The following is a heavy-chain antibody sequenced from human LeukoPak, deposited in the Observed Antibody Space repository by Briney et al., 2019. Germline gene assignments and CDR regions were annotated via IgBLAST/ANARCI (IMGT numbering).Heavy chain of an antibody. CDR3: ARAWGYGDYAGNWFGP. CDR2: ISSSSSYI. Sequence: GGSLRLSCAASGFTFSSYSMNWVRQAPGKGLEWVSSISSSSSYIYYADSVKGRFTISRDNAKNSLYLQMNSLRAEDTAVYYCARAWGYGDYAGNWFGPWGQETLVTVSS. D-gene: IGHD4-17*01. CDR1: GFTFSSYS. V-gene: IGHV3-21*01. J-gene: IGHJ5*02.